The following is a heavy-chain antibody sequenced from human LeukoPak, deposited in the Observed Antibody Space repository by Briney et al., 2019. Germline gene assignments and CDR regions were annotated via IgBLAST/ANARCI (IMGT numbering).Heavy chain of an antibody. Sequence: PGGSLRLSCAASGFTFSSYSMNWARQAPGKGLEWVSSISSSSSYIYYADSVKGRFTISRDNAKNSLYLQMNSLRAEDTAVYYCARDGLGYCSSTSCYHGGWGQGTLVTVSS. J-gene: IGHJ4*02. D-gene: IGHD2-2*01. V-gene: IGHV3-21*01. CDR1: GFTFSSYS. CDR2: ISSSSSYI. CDR3: ARDGLGYCSSTSCYHGG.